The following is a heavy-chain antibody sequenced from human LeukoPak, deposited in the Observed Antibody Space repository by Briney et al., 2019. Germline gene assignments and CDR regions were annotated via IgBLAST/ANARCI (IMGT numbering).Heavy chain of an antibody. CDR2: INHSGST. Sequence: SETLSLTCAVYGGTFSDYYWNWIRQSPEKGREWIGEINHSGSTKYNSSLKSRVTISVDASKNQFSLKLTSVTAADTAVYYCARGGLGVQIWSYYFAYWGQGTLVTVSS. CDR3: ARGGLGVQIWSYYFAY. V-gene: IGHV4-34*01. D-gene: IGHD5-18*01. CDR1: GGTFSDYY. J-gene: IGHJ4*02.